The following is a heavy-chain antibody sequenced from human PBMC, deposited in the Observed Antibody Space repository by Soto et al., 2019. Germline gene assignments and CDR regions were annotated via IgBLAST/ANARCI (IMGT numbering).Heavy chain of an antibody. CDR3: ARGRTGTTLRYYYYYGMDV. V-gene: IGHV4-34*01. Sequence: PSETLSLTCAVYGGSFSGYYWSWIRQPPGKGLEWIGEINHSGSTNYNPSLKSRVTISVDTSKNQFSLKLSSVTAADTAVYYCARGRTGTTLRYYYYYGMDVWGQGTRVTVSS. CDR1: GGSFSGYY. D-gene: IGHD1-7*01. CDR2: INHSGST. J-gene: IGHJ6*02.